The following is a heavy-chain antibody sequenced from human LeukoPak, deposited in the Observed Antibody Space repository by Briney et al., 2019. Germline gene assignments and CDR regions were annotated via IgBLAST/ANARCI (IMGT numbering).Heavy chain of an antibody. CDR3: ARGGTLEYFQH. CDR1: GFTFSSYE. CDR2: ISSSGSTI. Sequence: GGSLRLSCAASGFTFSSYEMNWVRQAPGKGLEWVSYISSSGSTIYYADSVKGRLTISRDNAKKSLYLQMNSLRAEDTAVYYCARGGTLEYFQHWGQGTLVTVSS. V-gene: IGHV3-48*03. J-gene: IGHJ1*01.